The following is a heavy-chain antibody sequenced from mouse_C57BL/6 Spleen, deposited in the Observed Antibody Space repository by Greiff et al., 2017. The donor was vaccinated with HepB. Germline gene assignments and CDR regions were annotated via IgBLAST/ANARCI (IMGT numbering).Heavy chain of an antibody. Sequence: VQRVESGAELARPGASVKLSCKASGYTFTSYGISWVKQRTGQGLEWIGEIYPRSGNTYYNEKFKGKATLTADKSSSTAYMELRSLTSEDSAVYFCASFYDGYYEAYWGQGTLVTVSA. CDR2: IYPRSGNT. CDR3: ASFYDGYYEAY. V-gene: IGHV1-81*01. CDR1: GYTFTSYG. J-gene: IGHJ3*01. D-gene: IGHD2-3*01.